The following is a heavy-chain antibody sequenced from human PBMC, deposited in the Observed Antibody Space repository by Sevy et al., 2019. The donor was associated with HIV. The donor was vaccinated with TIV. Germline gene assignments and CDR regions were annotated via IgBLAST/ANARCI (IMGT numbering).Heavy chain of an antibody. CDR3: ARDLPHSATTVAHFDY. CDR1: GITFSSYE. Sequence: GGSLRLSCAASGITFSSYEMNWVRQAPGKGLEWVSYISNSGTTISYSDSVRGRFSISRDNARNSLYLQMNSLRAEDTAVYYCARDLPHSATTVAHFDYWGQGTLVTVSS. V-gene: IGHV3-48*03. D-gene: IGHD4-17*01. J-gene: IGHJ4*02. CDR2: ISNSGTTI.